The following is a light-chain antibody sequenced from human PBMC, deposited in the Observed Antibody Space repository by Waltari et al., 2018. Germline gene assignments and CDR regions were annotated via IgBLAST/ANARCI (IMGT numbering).Light chain of an antibody. Sequence: QSILTQPTSVSGAPGQRVTISCTGSSSNNGAGHDVPWYQAFPGTAPKLLIYGNNNRPSGVPDRFSGSKSGSSASLAINGLQAEDEADYYCQSFDSNVRGGVVFGGGTKVTVL. CDR2: GNN. CDR1: SSNNGAGHD. J-gene: IGLJ3*02. CDR3: QSFDSNVRGGVV. V-gene: IGLV1-40*01.